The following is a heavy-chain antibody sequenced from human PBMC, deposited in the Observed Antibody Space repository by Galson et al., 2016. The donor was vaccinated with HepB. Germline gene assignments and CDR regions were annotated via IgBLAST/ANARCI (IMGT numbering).Heavy chain of an antibody. V-gene: IGHV5-51*01. Sequence: QSGAEVKKPGESLKISCKGSGYTFSSYWIAWVRQTPGKGLEWMGIIYPADSDTRYSPSFQGQVTISVDKSINTAYLQWGGLKASDSAMYYCASPYCDTSPWAVNGFDLWGQGTMVTVSS. D-gene: IGHD4-17*01. CDR3: ASPYCDTSPWAVNGFDL. CDR1: GYTFSSYW. CDR2: IYPADSDT. J-gene: IGHJ3*01.